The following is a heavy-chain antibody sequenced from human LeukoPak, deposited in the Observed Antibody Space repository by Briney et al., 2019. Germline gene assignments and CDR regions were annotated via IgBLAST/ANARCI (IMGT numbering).Heavy chain of an antibody. Sequence: GGSLRLSCAASGFTFSSYSMNWVRQAPGKGLEWVSSISSSSSYIYYADSVKGRFTISRDNSKNTLYLQMNSLRAEDTAVYYCARVQGYGDYVGDYWGQGTLVTVSS. CDR2: ISSSSSYI. CDR3: ARVQGYGDYVGDY. J-gene: IGHJ4*02. D-gene: IGHD4-17*01. CDR1: GFTFSSYS. V-gene: IGHV3-21*01.